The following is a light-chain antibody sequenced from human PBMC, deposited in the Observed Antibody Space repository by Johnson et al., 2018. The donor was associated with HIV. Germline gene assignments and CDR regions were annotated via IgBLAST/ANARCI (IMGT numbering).Light chain of an antibody. J-gene: IGLJ1*01. CDR3: GTWDSSLSAV. V-gene: IGLV1-51*01. CDR1: SSNIGNNY. Sequence: QSVLTQSPSVSAAPGQKVTISCSGSSSNIGNNYVSWYQQLPGTAPKLLIYDNNKRPSGIPDRFSGSKSGTSATLGITGLQTGDEADYYFGTWDSSLSAVFGTGTKVTVL. CDR2: DNN.